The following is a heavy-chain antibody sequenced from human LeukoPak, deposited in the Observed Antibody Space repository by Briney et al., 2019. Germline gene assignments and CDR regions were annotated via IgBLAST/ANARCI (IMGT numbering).Heavy chain of an antibody. CDR2: IIPIFGTA. CDR1: GGTFSSYA. J-gene: IGHJ4*02. D-gene: IGHD6-19*01. V-gene: IGHV1-69*06. CDR3: ASIFSGSSGWYGTFDY. Sequence: SVKVSCKASGGTFSSYAISWVRQAPGQGLEWMGGIIPIFGTANYAQKFQGRVTITADKSTSTAYMELSSLRSEDTAVYYCASIFSGSSGWYGTFDYWGQGTLVTVSS.